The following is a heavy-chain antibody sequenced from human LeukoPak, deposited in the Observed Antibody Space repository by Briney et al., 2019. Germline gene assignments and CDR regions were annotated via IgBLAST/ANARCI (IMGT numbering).Heavy chain of an antibody. D-gene: IGHD3-10*01. CDR3: TKGRSNHY. CDR2: INQDGSEN. Sequence: GGSVRLSCAASGFTFSDFWMGWVRQAPGKGLEWVANINQDGSENYYVDSVKGRFTISRDNAKNSLYLQMNSLRAEDTAVYYCTKGRSNHYWGQGTLVTVST. V-gene: IGHV3-7*01. CDR1: GFTFSDFW. J-gene: IGHJ4*02.